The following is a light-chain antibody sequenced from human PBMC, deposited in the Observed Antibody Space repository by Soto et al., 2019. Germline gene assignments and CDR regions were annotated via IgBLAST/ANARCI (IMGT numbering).Light chain of an antibody. CDR3: VLYMGSGIGV. J-gene: IGLJ3*02. CDR1: SGSVSTSYY. V-gene: IGLV8-61*01. Sequence: QTVVTQEPSFSVSPGGTVTLTCGLSSGSVSTSYYPSWYQQTPGQAPRTLIYSTNTRSSGVPDRLSGSILGNKAALTITGAQADDESDYYCVLYMGSGIGVFGGGTKLTVL. CDR2: STN.